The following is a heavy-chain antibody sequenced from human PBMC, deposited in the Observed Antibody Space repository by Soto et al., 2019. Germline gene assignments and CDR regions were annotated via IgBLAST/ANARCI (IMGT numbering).Heavy chain of an antibody. CDR1: GGTFSRHA. J-gene: IGHJ4*02. D-gene: IGHD3-22*01. CDR3: ARGWGYDTSDYYYAY. CDR2: IIPIFVTA. V-gene: IGHV1-69*01. Sequence: QVQLVQSGAEVRKPGSSVKVSCKASGGTFSRHAISWVRQAPGQGLEWMGGIIPIFVTANHAQKFQGRVTIIADESPSTAYMELSSLRSEDTAIYYCARGWGYDTSDYYYAYWGQGTLVIVSS.